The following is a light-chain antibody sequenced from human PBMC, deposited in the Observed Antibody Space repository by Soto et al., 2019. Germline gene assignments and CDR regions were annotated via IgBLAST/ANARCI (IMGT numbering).Light chain of an antibody. Sequence: DVVMTQSPLSLPVTLGQPASISCRSSQSLVYSDGNTYLSWFQQRPGQSPRRLIYKVSNRDSGVPDRLSGSGSDTDFTLKISRVEAEDVAVYYCMQGTHWPYTFCQGTKLEI. CDR2: KVS. CDR1: QSLVYSDGNTY. J-gene: IGKJ2*01. V-gene: IGKV2-30*01. CDR3: MQGTHWPYT.